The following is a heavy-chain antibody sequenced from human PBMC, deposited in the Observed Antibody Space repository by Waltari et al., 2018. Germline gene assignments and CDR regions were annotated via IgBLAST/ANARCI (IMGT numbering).Heavy chain of an antibody. CDR3: ARESGYCSSTSCYPDAFDI. CDR1: GGSISSGGYS. CDR2: IYHSGST. Sequence: QLQLQEFGSGLVKPSQTLSLTCAVSGGSISSGGYSWSWIRQPPGKGLEWIGYIYHSGSTYYNPSLKSRVTISVDRSKNQFSLKLSSVTAADTAVYYCARESGYCSSTSCYPDAFDIWGQGTMVTVSS. V-gene: IGHV4-30-2*01. D-gene: IGHD2-2*01. J-gene: IGHJ3*02.